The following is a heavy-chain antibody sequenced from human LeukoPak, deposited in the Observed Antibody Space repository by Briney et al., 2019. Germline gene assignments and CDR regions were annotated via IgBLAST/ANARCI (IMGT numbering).Heavy chain of an antibody. CDR1: ASSISSNFH. J-gene: IGHJ4*02. V-gene: IGHV4-38-2*02. CDR3: ARIVATMPFDY. CDR2: IYHTGST. Sequence: SETLSLTCTVSASSISSNFHWAWIRQPPEKGLEWIGSIYHTGSTYYNPSLKSRVTISVDTSKNQFSLKLNSVTAADTAVYYCARIVATMPFDYWGQGTLVTVSS. D-gene: IGHD5-12*01.